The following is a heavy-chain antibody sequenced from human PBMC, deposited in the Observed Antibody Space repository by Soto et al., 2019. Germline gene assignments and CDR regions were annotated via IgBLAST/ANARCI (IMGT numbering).Heavy chain of an antibody. CDR2: IYYSGST. CDR1: GGSISSYY. J-gene: IGHJ4*02. CDR3: ARRYGYYFDY. D-gene: IGHD4-17*01. Sequence: SETLSLTCTVSGGSISSYYWSWIRQPPGKGLEWIGYIYYSGSTNYNPSLKSRVTISVDASKNQLSLKLSSVTAADTAVYYCARRYGYYFDYWVQETLETGSS. V-gene: IGHV4-59*08.